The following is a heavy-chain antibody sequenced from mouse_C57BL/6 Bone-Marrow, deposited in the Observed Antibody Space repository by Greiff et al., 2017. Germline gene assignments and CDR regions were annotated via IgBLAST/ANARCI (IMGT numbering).Heavy chain of an antibody. D-gene: IGHD1-1*01. CDR3: ARPYYYGSSYDYYAMDY. Sequence: DVQLQESGPVLVKPGASVKMSCKASGYTFTDYYMNWVKQSHGKSLEWIGVINPYNGGTSYNQKFKGKATLTVDKSSSTAYMELNSLTSEDSAVYYCARPYYYGSSYDYYAMDYWGQGTSVTVSS. V-gene: IGHV1-19*01. CDR1: GYTFTDYY. J-gene: IGHJ4*01. CDR2: INPYNGGT.